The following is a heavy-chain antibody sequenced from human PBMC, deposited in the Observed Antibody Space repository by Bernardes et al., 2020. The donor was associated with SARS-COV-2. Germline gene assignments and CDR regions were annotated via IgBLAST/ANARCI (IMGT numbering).Heavy chain of an antibody. CDR1: GFTFDDYA. D-gene: IGHD6-19*01. Sequence: GGSLRLSCAASGFTFDDYAMHWVRQAPGKGLEWVSGISWNSGSIGYADSVKGRFTISRDNAKNSLYLQMNSLRAEDTALYYCAKDMGSGWYSYYYYGMDVWGQGTTVTVSS. V-gene: IGHV3-9*01. J-gene: IGHJ6*02. CDR3: AKDMGSGWYSYYYYGMDV. CDR2: ISWNSGSI.